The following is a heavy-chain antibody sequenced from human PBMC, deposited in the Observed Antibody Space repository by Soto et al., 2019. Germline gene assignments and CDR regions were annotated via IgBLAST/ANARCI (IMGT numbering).Heavy chain of an antibody. CDR2: ISGGGNDA. J-gene: IGHJ4*02. D-gene: IGHD3-3*02. Sequence: EVQLLESGGGLVQPGGSLVLSCAASGFTFSSYAMTWVRQAPGKGLEWVSSISGGGNDAYYADSVKGRFTISRDNSKNTMYLQMTSLRADDTAVYYCARSLLLASTDTEAFDYWGQGTLVTVSS. CDR3: ARSLLLASTDTEAFDY. V-gene: IGHV3-23*01. CDR1: GFTFSSYA.